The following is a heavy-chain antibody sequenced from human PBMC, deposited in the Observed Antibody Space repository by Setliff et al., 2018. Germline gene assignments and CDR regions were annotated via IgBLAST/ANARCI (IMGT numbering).Heavy chain of an antibody. CDR1: GGSVSSTSHY. Sequence: PAETLSLTCTVSGGSVSSTSHYWGWIRQAPGKGMEWIGSVYYSGYTYSKPSLQSRVSMSVDASKNQFSLRLSSVTAADTAVYFCARDYGPNDYWGQGSLVTVSS. CDR2: VYYSGYT. D-gene: IGHD3-16*01. CDR3: ARDYGPNDY. V-gene: IGHV4-39*07. J-gene: IGHJ4*02.